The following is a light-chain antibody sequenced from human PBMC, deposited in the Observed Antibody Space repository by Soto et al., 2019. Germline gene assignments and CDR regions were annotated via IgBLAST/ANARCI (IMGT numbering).Light chain of an antibody. Sequence: EIVLTQSPDTVSLSPGETATLSCRASQSVNSNYFAWYQQKPGQAPRLLIYGASSRATGIPDRFSGSGSGTDFSLTSSRLEPEDFAVFYCQQYDNSITFGQGTRLEIE. J-gene: IGKJ5*01. CDR3: QQYDNSIT. CDR2: GAS. V-gene: IGKV3-20*01. CDR1: QSVNSNY.